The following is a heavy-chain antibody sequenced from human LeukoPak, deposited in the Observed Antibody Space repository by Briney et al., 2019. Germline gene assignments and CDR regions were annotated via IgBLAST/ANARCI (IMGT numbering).Heavy chain of an antibody. Sequence: GGSLRLSCAASGFTFNSYAMSWVRQAPGKGLEWVSSISGGGASTYYADSVKGRFTISRDNSKKTLYLQMNNLRPEDTAVYYCAKDLDTAMIGKIDYWGQGTLVTVSS. J-gene: IGHJ4*02. CDR2: ISGGGAST. D-gene: IGHD5-18*01. CDR1: GFTFNSYA. CDR3: AKDLDTAMIGKIDY. V-gene: IGHV3-23*01.